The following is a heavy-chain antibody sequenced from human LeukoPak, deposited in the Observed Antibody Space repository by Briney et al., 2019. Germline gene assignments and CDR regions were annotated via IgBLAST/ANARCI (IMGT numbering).Heavy chain of an antibody. Sequence: GGSLRLSCAASGFTFSGYEMNWVRQAPGKGLEWVSYISRSGTIISYADSVKGRFTISRDNTKNSLYLQMNSLRAEDTAVYYCARERDDYYFDYWGQGTLVTVSS. CDR1: GFTFSGYE. CDR2: ISRSGTII. V-gene: IGHV3-48*03. D-gene: IGHD3-3*01. J-gene: IGHJ4*02. CDR3: ARERDDYYFDY.